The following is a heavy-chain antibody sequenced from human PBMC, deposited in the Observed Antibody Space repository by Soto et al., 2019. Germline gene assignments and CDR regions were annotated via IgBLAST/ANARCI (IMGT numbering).Heavy chain of an antibody. CDR1: GFTFSSYG. CDR2: ISYDGSNK. Sequence: GGSLRLSCAASGFTFSSYGMHWVRQAPGKGLEWVAVISYDGSNKYYADSVKGRFTISRDNSKNTLYLQMNSLRAEDTAVYYCAKDWRPHYYDSGHDYWGQGTLVTVS. J-gene: IGHJ4*02. CDR3: AKDWRPHYYDSGHDY. V-gene: IGHV3-30*18. D-gene: IGHD3-22*01.